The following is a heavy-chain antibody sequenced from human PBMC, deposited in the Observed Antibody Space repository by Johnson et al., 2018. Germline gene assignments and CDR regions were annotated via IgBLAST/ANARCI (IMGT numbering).Heavy chain of an antibody. CDR3: ARDRSSCGGGSCSAEYFQH. Sequence: VQLVQSGGGLVQPGGSLRLSCAASGITFSNYAMNWVRQAPGKGLEWVSVIYSGGSTYYADSVKGRFTISRDNSKNTRYLQMKSLRAEDSAVYDCARDRSSCGGGSCSAEYFQHWCQGTLVTVSS. J-gene: IGHJ1*01. CDR1: GITFSNYA. D-gene: IGHD2-15*01. V-gene: IGHV3-66*02. CDR2: IYSGGST.